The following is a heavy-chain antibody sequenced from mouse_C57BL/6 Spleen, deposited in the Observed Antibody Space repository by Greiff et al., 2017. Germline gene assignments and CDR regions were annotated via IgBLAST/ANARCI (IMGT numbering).Heavy chain of an antibody. J-gene: IGHJ4*01. CDR3: TSYYSNLYAMDY. CDR1: GFNIKDDY. V-gene: IGHV14-4*01. CDR2: IDPENGDT. Sequence: EVQLQQSGAELVRPGASVKLSCTASGFNIKDDYMHWVEQRPEQGLEWIGWIDPENGDTEYASKFQGKATITADTSSNTAYLQLSSLTSEDTAVYYCTSYYSNLYAMDYWGQGTSVTVSS. D-gene: IGHD2-5*01.